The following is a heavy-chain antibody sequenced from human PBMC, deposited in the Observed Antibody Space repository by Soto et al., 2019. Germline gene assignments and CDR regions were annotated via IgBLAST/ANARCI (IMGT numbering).Heavy chain of an antibody. CDR3: ARAGGEQLALDY. CDR1: AASISSRDIY. CDR2: IDISGST. D-gene: IGHD6-13*01. V-gene: IGHV4-61*08. Sequence: PSETLSLTSTVSAASISSRDIYWSWIPETPGKGLEVIGYIDISGSTHYYPSRMSRVTMSVDTSKMQLSLNLRSVTAADTAVYYCARAGGEQLALDYWGQGTLVTVSS. J-gene: IGHJ4*02.